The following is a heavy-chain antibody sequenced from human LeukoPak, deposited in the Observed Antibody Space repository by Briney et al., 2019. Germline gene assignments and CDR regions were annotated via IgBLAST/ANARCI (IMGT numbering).Heavy chain of an antibody. Sequence: GRSLRLSCAASGFTFSSYGMHWVRQAPGNGLEWVAVIWYDGSNKYYADSVKGRFTIPRDNSKNTLYLQMNSLRAEDTAVYYCAKDLGIAGYWGQGTLVTVSS. CDR1: GFTFSSYG. V-gene: IGHV3-33*06. D-gene: IGHD6-13*01. CDR2: IWYDGSNK. CDR3: AKDLGIAGY. J-gene: IGHJ4*02.